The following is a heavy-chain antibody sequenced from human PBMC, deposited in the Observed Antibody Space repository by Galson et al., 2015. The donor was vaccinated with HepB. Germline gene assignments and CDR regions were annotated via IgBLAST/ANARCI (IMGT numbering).Heavy chain of an antibody. J-gene: IGHJ5*02. Sequence: SLRLSCAASGFTFSNTWMSWVRQAPGRGLEWVGHIKSKTDGGTTDYAAPGKGRFTISRDESKDTLYLHMNSLKTDDTAVYYWTTDDYFSSYWSWIDPWGQGTLVTVSS. CDR2: IKSKTDGGTT. CDR1: GFTFSNTW. V-gene: IGHV3-15*01. CDR3: TTDDYFSSYWSWIDP. D-gene: IGHD6-19*01.